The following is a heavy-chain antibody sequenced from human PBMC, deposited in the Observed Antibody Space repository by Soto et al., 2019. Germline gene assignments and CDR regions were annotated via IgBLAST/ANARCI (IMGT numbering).Heavy chain of an antibody. CDR1: GGTFSSYA. CDR3: ARDSSSSWYDYYYYYGMDV. D-gene: IGHD6-13*01. J-gene: IGHJ6*02. Sequence: QVQLVQSGAEVKKPGSSVKVSCKASGGTFSSYAISWVRQAPGQGLEWMGGIIPIFGTANYAQKFQGRVTITADESTSTAYMELSSVRSEDTAVYYCARDSSSSWYDYYYYYGMDVWGQGTTVTVSS. CDR2: IIPIFGTA. V-gene: IGHV1-69*01.